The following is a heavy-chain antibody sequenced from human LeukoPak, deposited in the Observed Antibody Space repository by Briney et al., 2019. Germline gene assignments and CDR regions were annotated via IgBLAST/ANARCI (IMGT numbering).Heavy chain of an antibody. V-gene: IGHV1-24*01. CDR3: ATDRGFYDSSGYYFNWFDP. D-gene: IGHD3-22*01. CDR1: GYTLTELS. Sequence: GTSVKVSCKVSGYTLTELSMHWVRQAPGKGLEWIGGFDREDGETIYAQKFQGRVTMTEDTSTDAAYMELSSLRSEDTAVYYCATDRGFYDSSGYYFNWFDPWGQGTLVTVSS. J-gene: IGHJ5*02. CDR2: FDREDGET.